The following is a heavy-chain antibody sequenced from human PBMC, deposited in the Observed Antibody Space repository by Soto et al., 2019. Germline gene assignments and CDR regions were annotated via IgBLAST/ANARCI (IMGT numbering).Heavy chain of an antibody. D-gene: IGHD5-18*01. CDR1: GYRFTSYW. Sequence: LGESLKISCKGFGYRFTSYWIGWVRQMPGKGLEWMGIINPYDSDTRYSPSFQGQVTISADKSISTVYLQWSSLKASDTAMYYCARTESGYSYGFADVWGQGTTVTVSS. CDR2: INPYDSDT. CDR3: ARTESGYSYGFADV. J-gene: IGHJ6*02. V-gene: IGHV5-51*01.